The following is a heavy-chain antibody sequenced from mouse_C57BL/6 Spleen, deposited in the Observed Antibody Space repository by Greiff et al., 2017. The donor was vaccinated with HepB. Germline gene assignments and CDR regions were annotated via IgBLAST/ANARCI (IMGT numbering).Heavy chain of an antibody. CDR3: AIRWLPDWYFDV. CDR1: GFTFTDYY. V-gene: IGHV7-3*01. Sequence: EVKVVESGGGLVQPGGSLSLSCAASGFTFTDYYMSWVRQPPGKALEWLGFIRNKANGYTTEYSASVKGRFTISRDNSQSILYLQMNALRAEDSSTYYCAIRWLPDWYFDVWGTGTTVTVSS. D-gene: IGHD2-2*01. CDR2: IRNKANGYTT. J-gene: IGHJ1*03.